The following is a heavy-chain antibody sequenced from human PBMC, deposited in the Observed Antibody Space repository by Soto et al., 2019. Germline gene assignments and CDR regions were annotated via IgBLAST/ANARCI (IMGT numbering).Heavy chain of an antibody. CDR3: ARVLYYDFWSGPYYYYYGMDV. V-gene: IGHV1-18*04. Sequence: GASVKVSCKASGYTFTSYGISWVRQAPGQGLEWMGWISAYNGNTNYAQKLQGRVTMTTDTSTSTAYMELRSLRSDDTAVYYCARVLYYDFWSGPYYYYYGMDVWGQGTTVTVS. CDR1: GYTFTSYG. CDR2: ISAYNGNT. J-gene: IGHJ6*02. D-gene: IGHD3-3*01.